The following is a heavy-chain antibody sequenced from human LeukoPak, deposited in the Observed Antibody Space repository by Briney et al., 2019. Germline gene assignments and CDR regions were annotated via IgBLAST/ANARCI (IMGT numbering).Heavy chain of an antibody. CDR2: VNHAEIT. CDR3: ARDRYYYDSSGYYYFDY. D-gene: IGHD3-22*01. Sequence: SETLSLTCAVYGGLFDGHYWTWIRQSPERGLEWIGEVNHAEITHYNPSLRSRLTLSTDASKNQFSLKLGSVTAADTAVYYCARDRYYYDSSGYYYFDYWGQGTLVTVSS. CDR1: GGLFDGHY. J-gene: IGHJ4*02. V-gene: IGHV4-34*01.